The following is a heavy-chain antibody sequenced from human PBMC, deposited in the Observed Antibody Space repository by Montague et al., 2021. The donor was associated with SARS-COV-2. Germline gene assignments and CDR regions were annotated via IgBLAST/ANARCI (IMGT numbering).Heavy chain of an antibody. D-gene: IGHD2-21*01. Sequence: TLSLTCTVSGGSISSCSYYWSCIRQHPGKGLEWIGYIYYSGSSYYNPSLKSRVTVSVDTSKNQFSLRLSSVTAADAAVYYCARARTSLIVVVNEFDYWGQGTLVTVSS. CDR2: IYYSGSS. CDR1: GGSISSCSYY. J-gene: IGHJ4*02. CDR3: ARARTSLIVVVNEFDY. V-gene: IGHV4-31*03.